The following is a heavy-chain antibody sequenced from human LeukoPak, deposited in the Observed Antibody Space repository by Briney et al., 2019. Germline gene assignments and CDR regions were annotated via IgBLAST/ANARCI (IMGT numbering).Heavy chain of an antibody. CDR3: ASTTRDGYNYGEYYFDY. V-gene: IGHV1-69*04. J-gene: IGHJ4*02. CDR2: IIPILGIA. Sequence: ASVKVSCKASGGTFSSYAISWVRQAPGQGLEWMGRIIPILGIANYAQKFQGRVTITADKSTSTAYMELSSLRSEDTAVYYCASTTRDGYNYGEYYFDYWGQGTLVTVSS. D-gene: IGHD5-24*01. CDR1: GGTFSSYA.